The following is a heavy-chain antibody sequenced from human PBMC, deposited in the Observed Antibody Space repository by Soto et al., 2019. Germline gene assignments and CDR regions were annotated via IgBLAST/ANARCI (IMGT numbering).Heavy chain of an antibody. Sequence: EVQLLESGGGLIQPGGSLRLSCAASGFTFSSYAMSWVRQAPGKGLEWVSAISGSGGSTYYADSVEGRFTISRDKSXXTLYLQMNSLRAEDTAIYYCAQDGAITMVRGTFDYWGQGTLVTVSS. CDR2: ISGSGGST. D-gene: IGHD3-10*01. V-gene: IGHV3-23*01. CDR3: AQDGAITMVRGTFDY. CDR1: GFTFSSYA. J-gene: IGHJ4*02.